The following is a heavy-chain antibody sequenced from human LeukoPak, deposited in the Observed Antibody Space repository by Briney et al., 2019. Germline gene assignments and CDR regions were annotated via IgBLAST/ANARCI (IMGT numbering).Heavy chain of an antibody. CDR1: GGSISSGGYY. D-gene: IGHD2-21*02. CDR3: ARVPPAYCGGDCRVEAFDI. V-gene: IGHV4-30-4*01. Sequence: SQTLSLTCTVSGGSISSGGYYWSWIRQPPGKGLEWIGYIYYSGNTYYSPSLKSRVTISVDTTKNQFSLRLSSVTAADTAVYYCARVPPAYCGGDCRVEAFDIWGQGTMVTVSS. CDR2: IYYSGNT. J-gene: IGHJ3*02.